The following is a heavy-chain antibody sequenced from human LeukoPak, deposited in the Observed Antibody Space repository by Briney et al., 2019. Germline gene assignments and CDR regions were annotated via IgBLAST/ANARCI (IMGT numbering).Heavy chain of an antibody. CDR1: GGSISRYY. Sequence: SETLSLTCTVSGGSISRYYWSWIRQPPGEGLDWIGYIYYTGSTYYNPSLKSRVTISVDTSKNQFSLKLNSVTAADTAVYYCARKSVAVRDAFDIWGQGTMVTVSS. J-gene: IGHJ3*02. CDR3: ARKSVAVRDAFDI. D-gene: IGHD6-19*01. CDR2: IYYTGST. V-gene: IGHV4-59*01.